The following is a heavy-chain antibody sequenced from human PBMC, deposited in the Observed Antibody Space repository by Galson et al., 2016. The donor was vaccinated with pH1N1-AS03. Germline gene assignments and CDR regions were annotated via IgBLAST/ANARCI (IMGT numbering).Heavy chain of an antibody. CDR2: LAAVGDT. CDR3: AAWGYIPVTHGLGV. J-gene: IGHJ6*04. V-gene: IGHV3-13*01. D-gene: IGHD5-12*01. CDR1: ELTLSNYD. Sequence: SLRLSCAASELTLSNYDMHWVRQAPGKGLEWISILAAVGDTNYAGSVKGRFTISRENDKNSLHLQMTSLTAEDTAVYYCAAWGYIPVTHGLGVWGKGTTVIVSS.